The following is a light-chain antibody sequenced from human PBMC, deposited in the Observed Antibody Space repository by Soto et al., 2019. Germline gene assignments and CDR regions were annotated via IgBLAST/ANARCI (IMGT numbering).Light chain of an antibody. Sequence: EIVLTQSPGTLSLSPGERATLSCRASQSVSSSYLAWYQQKPGQAPRLLIYDASSLQSRGPSRFTGRGYGTEVSVTISSLQADDSATYYCQQYNSYSRTFGEGTKVDIK. V-gene: IGKV3-20*01. CDR1: QSVSSSY. CDR2: DAS. CDR3: QQYNSYSRT. J-gene: IGKJ1*01.